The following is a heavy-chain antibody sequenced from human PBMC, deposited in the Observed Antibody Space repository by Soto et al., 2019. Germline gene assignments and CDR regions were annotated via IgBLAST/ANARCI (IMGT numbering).Heavy chain of an antibody. Sequence: PGGSLRLSCAASGFTFHDYTMHWVRQAPGKGLEWVSLINWDGGRKYYADSVKGRFTISRDNSKNSLYLQMNSLRTEDTALYYCTKGKAVARYYYGMDVWGQGTTVTVSS. CDR2: INWDGGRK. J-gene: IGHJ6*02. V-gene: IGHV3-43*01. CDR3: TKGKAVARYYYGMDV. D-gene: IGHD6-19*01. CDR1: GFTFHDYT.